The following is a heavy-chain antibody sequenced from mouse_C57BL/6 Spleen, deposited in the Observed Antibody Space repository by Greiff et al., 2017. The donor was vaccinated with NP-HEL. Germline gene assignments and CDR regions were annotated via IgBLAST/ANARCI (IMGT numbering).Heavy chain of an antibody. CDR2: IYPGSGNT. CDR3: ARGDYGSSYGYFDY. V-gene: IGHV1-76*01. J-gene: IGHJ2*01. D-gene: IGHD1-1*01. Sequence: QVQLQQPGAELVRPGASVKLSCKASGYTFTDYYINWVKQRPGQGLEWIARIYPGSGNTYYNEKFKGKATLTAEKSSSTAYMQLSSLTSEDSAVYFCARGDYGSSYGYFDYWGQGTTLTVSS. CDR1: GYTFTDYY.